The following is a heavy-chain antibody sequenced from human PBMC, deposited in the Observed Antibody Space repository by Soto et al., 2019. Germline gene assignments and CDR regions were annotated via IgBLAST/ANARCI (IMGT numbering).Heavy chain of an antibody. CDR1: GGTFSSYA. CDR2: IIPIFGTA. J-gene: IGHJ6*02. Sequence: QVQLVQSGAEVKKPGSSVKVSCKASGGTFSSYAISWVRQAPGQGLEWMGGIIPIFGTANYAQKFQGRVTITADESTSTADMELSSLRSEDTAVYYCARLLGNSLDYYYGMDVWGQGTTVTVSS. CDR3: ARLLGNSLDYYYGMDV. V-gene: IGHV1-69*01. D-gene: IGHD4-4*01.